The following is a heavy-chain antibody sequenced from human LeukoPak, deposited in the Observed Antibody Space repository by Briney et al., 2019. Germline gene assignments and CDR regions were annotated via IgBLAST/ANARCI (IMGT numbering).Heavy chain of an antibody. CDR3: ARLWFENWIDP. CDR2: LFHNGPS. D-gene: IGHD2-21*01. J-gene: IGHJ5*02. Sequence: PSETLSLTCDVSGVSISDGYYWGWIRQPPGKGLEWIGSLFHNGPSYYNPSLKSRAIITMDTSKNQFFLKLTSVTSADTAVYLCARLWFENWIDPWGQGAQVTVS. V-gene: IGHV4-38-2*01. CDR1: GVSISDGYY.